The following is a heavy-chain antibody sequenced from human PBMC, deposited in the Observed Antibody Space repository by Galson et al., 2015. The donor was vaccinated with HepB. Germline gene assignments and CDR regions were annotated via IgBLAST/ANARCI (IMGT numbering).Heavy chain of an antibody. Sequence: SVKVSCKASGYTFTSYYMHWVRQAPGQGLEWMGIINPSGGSTSYAQKFQGRVTMTRDTSTSTVYMELSSLRSEDTAVYYCARYCSGGSCYSGFDYWGQGTLVTVSS. CDR1: GYTFTSYY. CDR3: ARYCSGGSCYSGFDY. D-gene: IGHD2-15*01. CDR2: INPSGGST. J-gene: IGHJ4*02. V-gene: IGHV1-46*01.